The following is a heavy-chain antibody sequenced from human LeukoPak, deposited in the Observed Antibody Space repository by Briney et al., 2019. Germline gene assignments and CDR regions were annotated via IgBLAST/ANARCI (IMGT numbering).Heavy chain of an antibody. CDR1: GYTFTSYY. V-gene: IGHV1-46*01. J-gene: IGHJ4*02. CDR2: INPSDGST. CDR3: ARDRGRFLEWLLPTGFDY. D-gene: IGHD3-3*01. Sequence: ASVKVSCKASGYTFTSYYMHWVRQAPGQGLEWMGIINPSDGSTSYAQKFQGRVTMTRDTSTSTVYMELSSLRSEDTAVYYCARDRGRFLEWLLPTGFDYWGQGTLVTVSS.